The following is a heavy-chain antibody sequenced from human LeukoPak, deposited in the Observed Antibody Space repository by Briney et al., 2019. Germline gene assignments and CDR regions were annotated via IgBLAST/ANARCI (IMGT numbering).Heavy chain of an antibody. Sequence: PSETLSLTCTVSGGSISSYYWSWIRQPPGKGLEWIGYIYYSGSTNYNPSLKSRVTMSVDTSKNQFSLKLSSVTAADTAVYYCARDKDYFDSGGAFDIWGQGPMVRVSS. CDR1: GGSISSYY. J-gene: IGHJ3*02. CDR2: IYYSGST. V-gene: IGHV4-59*01. CDR3: ARDKDYFDSGGAFDI. D-gene: IGHD3-22*01.